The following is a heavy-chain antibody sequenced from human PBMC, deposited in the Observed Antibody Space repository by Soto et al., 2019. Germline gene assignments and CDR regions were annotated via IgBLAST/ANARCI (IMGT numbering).Heavy chain of an antibody. CDR1: GGSISGYY. Sequence: SETLSLTCTVSGGSISGYYWSWIRQPPGKGLEWIGYMYNTGSTVYNPSFKSRVTISVDTSKNQFSLKLSSVTAADTAVYYCARRYGSCFDYWAQGTLVTVSS. CDR3: ARRYGSCFDY. V-gene: IGHV4-59*08. D-gene: IGHD5-18*01. J-gene: IGHJ4*02. CDR2: MYNTGST.